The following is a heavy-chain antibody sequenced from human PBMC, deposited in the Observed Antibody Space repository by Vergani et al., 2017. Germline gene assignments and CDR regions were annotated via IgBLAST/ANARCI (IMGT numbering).Heavy chain of an antibody. J-gene: IGHJ4*02. CDR2: IYSGGNT. Sequence: EVQLVESGGGLVQPGGSLRLSCAASGFTVSSNYMSWVRQAPGKGLEWVSVIYSGGNTYYADSVKGRFTISRDNSENTLYLQMNSLRAEDTAVYYCARDSGGDGYTAYYFDYWGQGTLVTVSS. D-gene: IGHD5-24*01. CDR1: GFTVSSNY. CDR3: ARDSGGDGYTAYYFDY. V-gene: IGHV3-66*01.